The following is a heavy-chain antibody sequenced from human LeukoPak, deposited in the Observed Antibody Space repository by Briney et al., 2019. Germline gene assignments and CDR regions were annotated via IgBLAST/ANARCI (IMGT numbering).Heavy chain of an antibody. V-gene: IGHV1-46*01. CDR3: ARDLDDYGAAFDY. Sequence: PGQXXXXMGIINPSGGSTSYAQKFQGRVTMTRDTSTSTVYMELSSLRSEDTAVYYCARDLDDYGAAFDYWGQGTLVTVSS. D-gene: IGHD4-17*01. CDR2: INPSGGST. J-gene: IGHJ4*02.